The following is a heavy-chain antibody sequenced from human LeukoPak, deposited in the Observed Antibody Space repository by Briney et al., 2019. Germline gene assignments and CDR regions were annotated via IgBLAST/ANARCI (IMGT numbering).Heavy chain of an antibody. J-gene: IGHJ6*02. Sequence: GGSLRLSCAASGFTFSSYWMHWVRQAPGKGLEWVAQIWYDGSNKYYLESVKGRFTISRDNSKNTLYLQMNSLRADDTGVYFCARDGQQQAAYSMDVWGQGTTVTVSS. CDR2: IWYDGSNK. D-gene: IGHD6-13*01. CDR1: GFTFSSYW. CDR3: ARDGQQQAAYSMDV. V-gene: IGHV3-33*08.